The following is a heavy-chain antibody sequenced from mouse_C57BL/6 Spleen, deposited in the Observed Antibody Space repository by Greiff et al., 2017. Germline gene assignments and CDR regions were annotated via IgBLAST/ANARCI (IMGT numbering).Heavy chain of an antibody. CDR1: GYTFTSYW. V-gene: IGHV1-50*01. J-gene: IGHJ2*01. CDR2: IDPSDSYT. Sequence: QVQLQQSGAELVKPGASVKLSCKASGYTFTSYWMQWVKQRPGQGLEWIGEIDPSDSYTNYNQKFKGKATLTVDTSSSTAYMQLSSLTSEDSAVYYCARERKSQPTVVPFDYWGQGTTLTVSS. CDR3: ARERKSQPTVVPFDY. D-gene: IGHD1-1*01.